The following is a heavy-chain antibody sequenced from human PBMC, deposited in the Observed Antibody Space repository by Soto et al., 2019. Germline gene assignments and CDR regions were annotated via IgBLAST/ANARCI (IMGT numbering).Heavy chain of an antibody. CDR2: ISYDGSNK. CDR1: GFTFSSYG. CDR3: AKDRALYYAVDYYYGSDY. Sequence: GGSLRLSCAASGFTFSSYGMHWVRQAPGKGLEWVAVISYDGSNKYYADSVKGRFTISRDNSKNTLYLQMNSLRAEDTAVYYCAKDRALYYAVDYYYGSDYWGQGTLVTVSS. J-gene: IGHJ4*02. V-gene: IGHV3-30*18. D-gene: IGHD3-10*01.